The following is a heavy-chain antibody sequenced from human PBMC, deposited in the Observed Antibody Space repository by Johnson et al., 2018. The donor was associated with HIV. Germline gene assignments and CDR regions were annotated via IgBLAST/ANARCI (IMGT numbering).Heavy chain of an antibody. CDR1: GFAFGDYA. D-gene: IGHD5-24*01. CDR3: AKDRARGWLQFHDAFDI. CDR2: IRSKGYGGTA. Sequence: VQLVESGGGVVRPGGSLRLSCIASGFAFGDYAMSWFRQAPGKGLEWVGFIRSKGYGGTAEYAASVKDRFSISRDDSKTIAYLQMNSLKTEDTAVYYCAKDRARGWLQFHDAFDIWGQGTMVTVSS. J-gene: IGHJ3*02. V-gene: IGHV3-49*03.